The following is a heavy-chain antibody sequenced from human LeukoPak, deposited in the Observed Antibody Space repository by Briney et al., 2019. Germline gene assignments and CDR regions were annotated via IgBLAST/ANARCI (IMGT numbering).Heavy chain of an antibody. CDR2: VDSGSGNI. V-gene: IGHV3-48*02. D-gene: IGHD7-27*01. Sequence: GGSLRLSCAASGFTFSSHSMNWVRQAPGKGLEWLSYVDSGSGNIYYRDSVKGRFTISRDNAQDSLYLQMDSLRDEDTAVYYCAREDDDWGPNTLDVWGQGTVVTVSS. J-gene: IGHJ3*01. CDR1: GFTFSSHS. CDR3: AREDDDWGPNTLDV.